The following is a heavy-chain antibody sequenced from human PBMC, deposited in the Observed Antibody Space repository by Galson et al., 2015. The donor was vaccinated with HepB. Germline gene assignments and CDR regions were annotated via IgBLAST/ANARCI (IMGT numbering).Heavy chain of an antibody. J-gene: IGHJ5*02. CDR3: AKGGFADFGP. CDR2: ISGSGGST. V-gene: IGHV3-23*01. Sequence: SLRLSCAASGFIFSSYAMSWVRQAPGKGLEWVSTISGSGGSTFYADSVKGRFTISRDNSKNTLYLQMNNLRVEDTALYYCAKGGFADFGPWGQGSLVTVSS. D-gene: IGHD3-16*01. CDR1: GFIFSSYA.